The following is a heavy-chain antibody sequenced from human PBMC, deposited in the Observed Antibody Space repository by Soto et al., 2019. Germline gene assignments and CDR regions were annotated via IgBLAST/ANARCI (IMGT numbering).Heavy chain of an antibody. CDR3: ARAVVSAYREYDSDWSAP. V-gene: IGHV3-48*03. Sequence: EAQLVGSGGKVVQPGGSVSLSCVASGFPFSTSDMNWVRQPPGKGLEWISHISYSGRDIRYADSVKGRFTIPRDNVNNSLHLHMTSLRVEDTGLYYCARAVVSAYREYDSDWSAPWGQGTPVTVSS. CDR2: ISYSGRDI. J-gene: IGHJ5*02. CDR1: GFPFSTSD. D-gene: IGHD3-16*01.